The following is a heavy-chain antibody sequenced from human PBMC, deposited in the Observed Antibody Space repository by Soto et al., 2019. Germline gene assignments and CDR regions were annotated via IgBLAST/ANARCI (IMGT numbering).Heavy chain of an antibody. CDR2: ISGSGGST. Sequence: GGSLRRSCAASGFIFSNNAMSWVRQAPGKGLEWVSTISGSGGSTYYAGSVKGRFTISRDNSKNTLYLQMNSLRAEDTAVYYCAKREATLWGQGTLVTVSS. CDR3: AKREATL. J-gene: IGHJ4*02. CDR1: GFIFSNNA. V-gene: IGHV3-23*01. D-gene: IGHD5-12*01.